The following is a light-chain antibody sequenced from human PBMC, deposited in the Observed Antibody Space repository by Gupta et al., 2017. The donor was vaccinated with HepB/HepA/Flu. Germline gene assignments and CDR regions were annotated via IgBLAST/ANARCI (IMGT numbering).Light chain of an antibody. J-gene: IGKJ5*01. CDR3: MQALQTF. CDR1: QSLLHSNGYNY. V-gene: IGKV2-28*01. Sequence: DIVMTQSPLSLPVTPGEPASISCRSSQSLLHSNGYNYLDWYLQKPGQSPQLLIYLGSNRASGVPDRFSGSGSGTDFTLKISRVEAEDVGVYYFMQALQTFFGQGTRLEIK. CDR2: LGS.